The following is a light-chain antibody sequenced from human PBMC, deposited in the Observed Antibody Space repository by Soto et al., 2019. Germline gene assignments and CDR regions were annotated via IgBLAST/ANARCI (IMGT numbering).Light chain of an antibody. J-gene: IGLJ1*01. Sequence: QSALTQPASVSGSPGQSITISCTGTSSDVGGYNYVSWYQQHPGKAPKLMIYEVSNRPSGVSNRFSGSKSGNTASLTISGLQAEDEADYYGSSYTSSSTLVFGSGPKLTVL. V-gene: IGLV2-14*01. CDR1: SSDVGGYNY. CDR3: SSYTSSSTLV. CDR2: EVS.